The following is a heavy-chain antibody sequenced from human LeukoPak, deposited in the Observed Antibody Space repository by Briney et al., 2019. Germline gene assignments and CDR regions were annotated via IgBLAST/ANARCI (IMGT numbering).Heavy chain of an antibody. V-gene: IGHV4-59*01. CDR1: GGSINDYY. Sequence: SETLSLTCTVSGGSINDYYWSWIRQPPGKGLEWIGYIYYSGSTNYNPSLKSRVTISVDTSKNQFSLKLSSVTAADTAVYYCARRTGAAAVDYWGQGTLVTVSS. D-gene: IGHD6-13*01. CDR2: IYYSGST. CDR3: ARRTGAAAVDY. J-gene: IGHJ4*02.